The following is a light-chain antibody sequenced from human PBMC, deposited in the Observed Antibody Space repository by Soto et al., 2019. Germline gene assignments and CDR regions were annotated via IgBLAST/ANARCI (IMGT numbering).Light chain of an antibody. CDR2: RAS. V-gene: IGKV1-5*03. J-gene: IGKJ1*01. CDR3: QHYNSYSEA. Sequence: ETQMTQSPSTLCGSVGERVTLSCRASQTVSTRLAWYQHKPGKAPKLLIYRASTLKSGVPSRFSGSGSGTEFTLTISSLQPDDFATYYCQHYNSYSEAFGQGTKVDI. CDR1: QTVSTR.